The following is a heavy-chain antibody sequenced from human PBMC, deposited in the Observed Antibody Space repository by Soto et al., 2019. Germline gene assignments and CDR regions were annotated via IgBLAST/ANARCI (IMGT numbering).Heavy chain of an antibody. D-gene: IGHD3-3*01. CDR1: GFSLSTSGVG. V-gene: IGHV2-5*02. CDR3: AHTYYYDFWSGPSGAGYGMDV. J-gene: IGHJ6*02. Sequence: SGPTLVNPTQTLTLTCTFSGFSLSTSGVGVGWIRQPPGKAMEWLALIYWDDDKRYSPSLKSRLTITKDTSKNQVVLTMTNMDPVDTATYYCAHTYYYDFWSGPSGAGYGMDVWGQGT. CDR2: IYWDDDK.